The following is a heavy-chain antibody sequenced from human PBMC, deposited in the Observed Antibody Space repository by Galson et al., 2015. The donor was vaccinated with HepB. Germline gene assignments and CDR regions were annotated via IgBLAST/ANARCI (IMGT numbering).Heavy chain of an antibody. D-gene: IGHD7-27*01. CDR2: IGGSSANT. V-gene: IGHV3-23*01. CDR3: APDKWGNYFDY. J-gene: IGHJ4*02. Sequence: SLRLSCAASGFTFSSYAMTWVRQAPGKGLEWVSTIGGSSANTYYADSVKGRFTISRDNSKNTLYLQMNSLRAEDTAVYYCAPDKWGNYFDYWGQGTLVTISS. CDR1: GFTFSSYA.